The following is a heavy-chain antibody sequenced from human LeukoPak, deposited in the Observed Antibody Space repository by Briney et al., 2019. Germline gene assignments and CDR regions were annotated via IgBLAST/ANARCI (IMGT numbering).Heavy chain of an antibody. V-gene: IGHV3-23*01. J-gene: IGHJ3*02. CDR2: ISGSGGST. CDR3: AAMVRGEDDAFDI. Sequence: SGGSLRLSCAASGFTFSSYAMSWVRQAPGKGLEWVSAISGSGGSTYYADSVKGRFTISRDNSKNTLYLQMNSLRAEDTAVYYCAAMVRGEDDAFDIWGQGTMVTVSS. CDR1: GFTFSSYA. D-gene: IGHD3-10*01.